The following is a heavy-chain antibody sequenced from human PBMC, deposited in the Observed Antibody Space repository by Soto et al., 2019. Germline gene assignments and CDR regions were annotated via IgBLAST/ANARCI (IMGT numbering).Heavy chain of an antibody. CDR3: ARIASSIAARPIDY. D-gene: IGHD6-6*01. J-gene: IGHJ4*02. CDR1: GYSFTSYW. Sequence: GESLKISCKGSGYSFTSYWLIWVRQMPGKGLEWMGRIDPSDSYTNNSPSFQGHVTISADRSISTAYLQWSSLKASDTAMYYCARIASSIAARPIDYWGQGTLVTVS. V-gene: IGHV5-10-1*01. CDR2: IDPSDSYT.